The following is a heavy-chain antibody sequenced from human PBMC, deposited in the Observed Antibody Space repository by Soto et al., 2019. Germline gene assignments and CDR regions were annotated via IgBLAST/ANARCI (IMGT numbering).Heavy chain of an antibody. D-gene: IGHD3-22*01. V-gene: IGHV3-30*18. J-gene: IGHJ4*02. CDR3: AKDRGYYDSSGYKSVLGY. CDR1: GFNFSSYG. CDR2: ISYDGSNK. Sequence: LSLTCAAFGFNFSSYGMHGVRQAPGKGLEWVAVISYDGSNKYYADSVKGRFTISRDNSKNTLYLQMNSLRAEDTAVYYCAKDRGYYDSSGYKSVLGYWGQGTLVTVSS.